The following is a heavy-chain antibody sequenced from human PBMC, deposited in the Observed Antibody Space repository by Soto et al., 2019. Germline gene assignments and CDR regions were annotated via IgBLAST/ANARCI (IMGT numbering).Heavy chain of an antibody. V-gene: IGHV3-30-3*01. CDR2: ISYDGSNK. Sequence: QVQLVESGGGVVQPGRSLRLSCAASGFTFSSYAMHWVRKAPGKGLEWVAVISYDGSNKYYAVSVKGRFTISRDNANNTLYLEMNSLRAGDAAVYYCARGSSGWYKDGMDVWGQGTTVTVSS. CDR1: GFTFSSYA. J-gene: IGHJ6*01. CDR3: ARGSSGWYKDGMDV. D-gene: IGHD6-19*01.